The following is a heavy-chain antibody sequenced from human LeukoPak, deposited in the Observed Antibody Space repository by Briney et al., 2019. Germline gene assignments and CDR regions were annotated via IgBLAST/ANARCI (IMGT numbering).Heavy chain of an antibody. V-gene: IGHV3-48*01. D-gene: IGHD2-21*01. Sequence: GGSLRLSCVASGITFSSYSMNWVRQAPGKGLEWVSYISSFSGTINYADSVKGRFTISRDNAKNSLYLQMNSLRAEDTAVYYCAKDQSVYGGGRNNWFDPWGQGTLVTVSS. CDR1: GITFSSYS. J-gene: IGHJ5*02. CDR3: AKDQSVYGGGRNNWFDP. CDR2: ISSFSGTI.